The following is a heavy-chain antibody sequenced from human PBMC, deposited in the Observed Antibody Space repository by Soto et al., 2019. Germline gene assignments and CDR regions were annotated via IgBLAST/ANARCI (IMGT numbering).Heavy chain of an antibody. CDR3: ASLRAGVAGRWFDP. D-gene: IGHD2-15*01. CDR2: IIPIFGTA. V-gene: IGHV1-69*12. CDR1: GGTFSSYA. Sequence: QVQLVQSGAEVKKSGSSVKVSCKASGGTFSSYAISWVRQAPGQGLEWMGGIIPIFGTANYAQKFQGRVTITADESTSTAYMELSSLRSEDTAVYYCASLRAGVAGRWFDPWGQGTLVTVS. J-gene: IGHJ5*02.